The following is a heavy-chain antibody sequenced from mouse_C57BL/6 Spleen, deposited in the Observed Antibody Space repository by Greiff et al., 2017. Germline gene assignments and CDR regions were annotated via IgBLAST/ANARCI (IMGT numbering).Heavy chain of an antibody. D-gene: IGHD2-4*01. CDR3: ARFDYDKVGAY. V-gene: IGHV1-64*01. J-gene: IGHJ3*01. CDR1: GYTFTSYW. Sequence: QVQLQQPGAELVKPGASVKLSCKASGYTFTSYWMHWVKQRPGQGLEWIGMIHPNSGSTNYNEKFKSKATLTVDKSSSTDYMQLSSLTSEDSAVYYCARFDYDKVGAYGGQGTLVTVSA. CDR2: IHPNSGST.